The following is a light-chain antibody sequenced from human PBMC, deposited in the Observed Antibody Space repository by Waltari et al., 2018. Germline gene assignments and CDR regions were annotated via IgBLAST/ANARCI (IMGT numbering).Light chain of an antibody. CDR3: SSYAGNHNWV. J-gene: IGLJ3*02. CDR2: EVN. Sequence: QSALTQPPSASGSPGQSVTISCTGTSSDIGGSSHVSWYQQFPGRAPNLMIDEVNKRPSGVPDRRSGSKSGNPASLTVSGLQAEDEADYYCSSYAGNHNWVFGGGTKLTVL. V-gene: IGLV2-8*01. CDR1: SSDIGGSSH.